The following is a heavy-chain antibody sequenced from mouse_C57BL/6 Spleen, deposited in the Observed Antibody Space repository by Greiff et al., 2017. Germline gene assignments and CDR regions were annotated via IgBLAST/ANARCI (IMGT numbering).Heavy chain of an antibody. Sequence: EVKLQESGPGLVKPSQSLSLTCSVTGYSITSGYYWNWIRQFPGNKLEWMGYISYDGSNNYNPSLKNRISITRDTSKNQFFLKLNSVTTEDTATYYCARGGVDYGRIAYWGQGTLVTVSA. V-gene: IGHV3-6*01. J-gene: IGHJ3*01. CDR1: GYSITSGYY. CDR3: ARGGVDYGRIAY. CDR2: ISYDGSN. D-gene: IGHD1-1*01.